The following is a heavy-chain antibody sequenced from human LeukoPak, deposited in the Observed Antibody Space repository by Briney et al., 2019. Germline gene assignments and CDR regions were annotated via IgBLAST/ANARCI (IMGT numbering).Heavy chain of an antibody. CDR3: AKDNFEDIAVAGYYFDY. CDR2: ISGSGGST. V-gene: IGHV3-23*01. D-gene: IGHD6-19*01. Sequence: GGSLRLSCAASGFTFSSYGMSWVRQAPGKGLEWVSAISGSGGSTYYADSVKGRFTISRDNSKNTLYLQMNSLRAEDTAVYYCAKDNFEDIAVAGYYFDYWGQGTLVTVSS. CDR1: GFTFSSYG. J-gene: IGHJ4*02.